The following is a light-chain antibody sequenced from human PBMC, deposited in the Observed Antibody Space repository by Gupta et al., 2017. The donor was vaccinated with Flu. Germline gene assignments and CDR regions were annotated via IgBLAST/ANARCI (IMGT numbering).Light chain of an antibody. J-gene: IGLJ2*01. CDR1: SSNIGSNY. CDR2: RNN. Sequence: QSVLTQPPSASGTPGQRVTISCSGSSSNIGSNYVYWYQQLPGAAPKLLIYRNNQRPSGVPDRVSGAKSDTSASLANRGLRSEDESDLDGAAWDESLSGLAVGGGTQLTGL. V-gene: IGLV1-47*01. CDR3: AAWDESLSGLA.